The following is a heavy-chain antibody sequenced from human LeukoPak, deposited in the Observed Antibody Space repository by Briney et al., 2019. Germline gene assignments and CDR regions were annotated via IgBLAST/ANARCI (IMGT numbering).Heavy chain of an antibody. CDR3: VREVRGVAFGVVKRYYYYYMDV. Sequence: TGGSLRLSCAASGFTVSSNYMSWVRQAPGKGLEWVSVIYSGGSTYYADSVKGRFTISRDNSKNTLYLQMNSLRAEDTAVYYCVREVRGVAFGVVKRYYYYYMDVWGKGTTVTVSS. V-gene: IGHV3-53*01. CDR1: GFTVSSNY. CDR2: IYSGGST. J-gene: IGHJ6*03. D-gene: IGHD3-3*01.